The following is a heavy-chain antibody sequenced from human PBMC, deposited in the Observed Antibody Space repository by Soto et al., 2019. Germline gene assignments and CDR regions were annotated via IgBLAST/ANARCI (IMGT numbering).Heavy chain of an antibody. CDR3: ARDLWGYCGADCYPLDV. J-gene: IGHJ6*02. CDR2: MYNTGST. Sequence: LEPKSLTCTVSGGNIRRHYWSWIRQPPGKGLEWIGYMYNTGSTIYNPSLKSRVTISVDTSKNQFSLKLNSVTAADTAVYYCARDLWGYCGADCYPLDVWGQGTTVTVSS. D-gene: IGHD2-21*02. CDR1: GGNIRRHY. V-gene: IGHV4-59*11.